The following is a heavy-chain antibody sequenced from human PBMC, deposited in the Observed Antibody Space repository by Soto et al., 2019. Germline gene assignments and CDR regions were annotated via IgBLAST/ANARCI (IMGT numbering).Heavy chain of an antibody. CDR3: ARRLLDYGDYYYGMDV. Sequence: VPVVESGGGLVQPGRSLRLSCTASGFTFGDYAMTWVRQAPGKGLEWVGFIRTEAYGGTTQYGASVKGRFTISRDDSKSIAYLQMNSLKSEDTAVYYCARRLLDYGDYYYGMDVWGQGTTVTVSS. CDR1: GFTFGDYA. J-gene: IGHJ6*02. V-gene: IGHV3-49*04. CDR2: IRTEAYGGTT. D-gene: IGHD4-17*01.